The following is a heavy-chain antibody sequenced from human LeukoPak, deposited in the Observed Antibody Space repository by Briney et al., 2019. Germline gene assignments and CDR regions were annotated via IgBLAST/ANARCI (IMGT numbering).Heavy chain of an antibody. CDR2: ISGSSKII. J-gene: IGHJ6*02. Sequence: PGGSLRLSCAASGFTFSSYSMNWVRQAPGKRLEWISYISGSSKIIHWAESLKGRFTISRDNAKNSLYLQMNSLRDEDTAVYYCARDYSSSGTFFGYYYGMDVWGQGTTVTVSS. V-gene: IGHV3-48*02. CDR3: ARDYSSSGTFFGYYYGMDV. D-gene: IGHD2-2*01. CDR1: GFTFSSYS.